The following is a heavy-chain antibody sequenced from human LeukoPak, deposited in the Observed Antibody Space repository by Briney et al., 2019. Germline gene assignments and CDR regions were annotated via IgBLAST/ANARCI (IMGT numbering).Heavy chain of an antibody. CDR1: GFTFNTSW. Sequence: PGGSLRLSCVGSGFTFNTSWMSWVRQAPGKGLEWVANMKPDGSETSYVDSVKGRFTISRDNAKNSLYLQMSSLRAEDAAIYYCARKRYYYDSSAYGWFDSWGQGTLVAVSS. V-gene: IGHV3-7*01. CDR3: ARKRYYYDSSAYGWFDS. D-gene: IGHD3-22*01. J-gene: IGHJ5*01. CDR2: MKPDGSET.